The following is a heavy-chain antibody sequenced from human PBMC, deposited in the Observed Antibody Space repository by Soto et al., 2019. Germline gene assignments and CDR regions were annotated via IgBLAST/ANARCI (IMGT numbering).Heavy chain of an antibody. D-gene: IGHD5-18*01. CDR2: IYSGGNT. J-gene: IGHJ6*02. Sequence: EVQLVESGGGLIQPGGSLRLSCAASGFSVSSNYMSWVHQAPGKGLEWVSVIYSGGNTHYADSVKGRFTISRDNSKNTLYLQMNSLRAEDTAVYYCARDSTWIPYYHYGMDVWGQGTTVTVSS. CDR1: GFSVSSNY. CDR3: ARDSTWIPYYHYGMDV. V-gene: IGHV3-53*01.